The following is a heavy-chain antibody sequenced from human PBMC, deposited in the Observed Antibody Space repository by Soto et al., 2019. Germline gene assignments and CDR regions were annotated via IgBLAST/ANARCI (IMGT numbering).Heavy chain of an antibody. Sequence: HPGGSLRLSCAASGFTFSSYDMHWVRQATGKGLEWVSAIGTAGDTYYPGSVKGRFTISRENAKNSLYLQMNSLRAGDTAVYYCERRAYYDFWSGYSSEYHYYHLAVWAQRTTVTVSS. CDR2: IGTAGDT. D-gene: IGHD3-3*01. CDR3: ERRAYYDFWSGYSSEYHYYHLAV. J-gene: IGHJ6*03. CDR1: GFTFSSYD. V-gene: IGHV3-13*01.